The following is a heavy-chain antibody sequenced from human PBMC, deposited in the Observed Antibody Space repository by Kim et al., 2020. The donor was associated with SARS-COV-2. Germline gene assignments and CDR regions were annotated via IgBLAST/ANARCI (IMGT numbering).Heavy chain of an antibody. J-gene: IGHJ4*02. CDR3: AAVTGTLN. Sequence: GGSLRLSCAASGFTFRSNWMHWVRQAPGKGPVWVSRINSDGSTTTYADSVKGRFTISRDNAKNTLYLQMNSLRVEDTAVYHCAAVTGTLNWGQGTLVIVS. V-gene: IGHV3-74*01. CDR1: GFTFRSNW. D-gene: IGHD6-19*01. CDR2: INSDGSTT.